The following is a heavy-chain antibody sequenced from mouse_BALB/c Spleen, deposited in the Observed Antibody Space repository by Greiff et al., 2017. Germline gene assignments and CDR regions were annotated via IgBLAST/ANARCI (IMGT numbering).Heavy chain of an antibody. CDR3: ARDNRLWAMDY. J-gene: IGHJ4*01. Sequence: VQRVESGPGLVAPSQSLSITCTVSGFSLTSYGVHWVRQPPGKGLEWLGVIWAGGSTNYNSALMSRLSISKDNSKSQVFLKMNSLQTDDTAMYYCARDNRLWAMDYWGQGTSVTVSA. CDR1: GFSLTSYG. D-gene: IGHD1-1*02. CDR2: IWAGGST. V-gene: IGHV2-9*02.